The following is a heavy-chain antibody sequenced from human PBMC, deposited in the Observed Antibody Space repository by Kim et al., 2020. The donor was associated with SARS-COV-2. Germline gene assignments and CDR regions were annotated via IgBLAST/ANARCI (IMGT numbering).Heavy chain of an antibody. V-gene: IGHV4-34*01. Sequence: SETLSLTCAVYGGSFSGYYWSWIRQPPGKGLEWIGEINHSGSTNYNPSLKSRVTISVDTSKNQFSLKLSSVTAADTAVYYCASGTRRWLSHHSYYSMDV. D-gene: IGHD5-12*01. CDR3: ASGTRRWLSHHSYYSMDV. CDR2: INHSGST. J-gene: IGHJ6*03. CDR1: GGSFSGYY.